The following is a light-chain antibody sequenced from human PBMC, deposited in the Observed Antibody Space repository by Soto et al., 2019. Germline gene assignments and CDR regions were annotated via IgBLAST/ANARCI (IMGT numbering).Light chain of an antibody. Sequence: EVVLTQSPATLSLSPGERATLSCRASHSVSNFLAWYQQKPGQAPRLLIFDASNRPTDIPARFSGSGSGTDFTLTISSLESEDFAVYYCQQRGNWPLTFGGGTKVEIK. CDR1: HSVSNF. V-gene: IGKV3-11*01. J-gene: IGKJ4*01. CDR2: DAS. CDR3: QQRGNWPLT.